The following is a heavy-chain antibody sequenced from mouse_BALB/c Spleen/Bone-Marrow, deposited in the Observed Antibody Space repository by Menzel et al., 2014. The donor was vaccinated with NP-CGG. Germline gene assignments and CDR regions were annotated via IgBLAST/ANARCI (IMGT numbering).Heavy chain of an antibody. CDR2: INSNGGST. J-gene: IGHJ2*01. D-gene: IGHD2-10*01. CDR3: ARSQAYYGNYFDY. CDR1: GFTFNSYG. V-gene: IGHV5-6-3*01. Sequence: EVKLMESGGGLVQPGGSLKLSCAASGFTFNSYGMSWVRQTPDKRLELVATINSNGGSTYYPDSVKGRFTISRDNAKNTLYLQMSSPKSEDTAMYYCARSQAYYGNYFDYWGQGTTLTVSS.